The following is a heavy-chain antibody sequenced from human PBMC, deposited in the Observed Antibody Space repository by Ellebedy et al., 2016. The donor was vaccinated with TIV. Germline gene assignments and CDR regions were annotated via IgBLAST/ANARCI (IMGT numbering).Heavy chain of an antibody. D-gene: IGHD3-10*01. CDR2: ISSSGSTI. J-gene: IGHJ6*02. Sequence: GESLKISXAAPGFTFSDYYMSWIRQAPGKGLEWVSYISSSGSTIYYADSVKGRFTISRDNAKNSLYLQMNSLRAEDTAVYYCARDNLLWFGELLRDYYGMDVWGQGTTVTVSS. V-gene: IGHV3-11*01. CDR3: ARDNLLWFGELLRDYYGMDV. CDR1: GFTFSDYY.